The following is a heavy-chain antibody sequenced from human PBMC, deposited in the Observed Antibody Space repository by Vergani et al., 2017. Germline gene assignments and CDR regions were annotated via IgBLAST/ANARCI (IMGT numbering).Heavy chain of an antibody. J-gene: IGHJ3*02. CDR1: GGSISSGDYY. CDR3: AREAHYYDSSGYYCRAFDI. D-gene: IGHD3-22*01. CDR2: IYYSGST. Sequence: QLQLQESGPGLVKPSETLSLTCTVSGGSISSGDYYWSWIRQPPGKGLEWIGYIYYSGSTYYNPSLKSRVTISVDTSKNQFSLKLSSVTAADTAVYYCAREAHYYDSSGYYCRAFDIWGQGTMVTVSS. V-gene: IGHV4-30-4*01.